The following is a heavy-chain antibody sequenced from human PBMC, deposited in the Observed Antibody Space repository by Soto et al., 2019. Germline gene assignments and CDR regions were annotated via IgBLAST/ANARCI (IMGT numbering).Heavy chain of an antibody. CDR1: GFTFSRHA. D-gene: IGHD3-10*01. J-gene: IGHJ4*02. V-gene: IGHV3-30-3*01. CDR3: VRSRSGAVADSFDL. Sequence: VGSLRLSCAVSGFTFSRHALHWVRQAPGKGLEWVAVVSKDGSVKYWIESVKGRFTLSRDNSKNTVYLEMNSLRPEDTGVYYCVRSRSGAVADSFDLWGQGTLVTVSS. CDR2: VSKDGSVK.